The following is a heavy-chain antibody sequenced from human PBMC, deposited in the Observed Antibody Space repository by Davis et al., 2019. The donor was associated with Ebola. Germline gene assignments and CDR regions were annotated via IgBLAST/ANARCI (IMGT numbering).Heavy chain of an antibody. J-gene: IGHJ4*02. CDR1: GGSISSGDYY. Sequence: PSETLSLTCTVSGGSISSGDYYWSWIRQPPGKGLEWIGYIYYSGSTYYNPSLKSRVTISVDTSKNQFSLKLTSVTAADTAVYYCARGTPQAYFDYWGQGTLVTVSS. CDR2: IYYSGST. V-gene: IGHV4-30-4*01. CDR3: ARGTPQAYFDY.